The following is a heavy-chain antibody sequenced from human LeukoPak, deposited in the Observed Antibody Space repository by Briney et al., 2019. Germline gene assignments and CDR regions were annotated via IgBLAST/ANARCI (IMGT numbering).Heavy chain of an antibody. CDR2: INPNSGGT. V-gene: IGHV1-2*02. J-gene: IGHJ1*01. CDR1: GYTFTGHY. Sequence: ASVKVSCKASGYTFTGHYMHWVRQAPGQGLEWMGWINPNSGGTNYAQKFQGRVTMTRDTSISTAYMELSRLRSDDTAVYYCARVYSSGWYLETKYFQHWGQGTLVTVSS. CDR3: ARVYSSGWYLETKYFQH. D-gene: IGHD6-19*01.